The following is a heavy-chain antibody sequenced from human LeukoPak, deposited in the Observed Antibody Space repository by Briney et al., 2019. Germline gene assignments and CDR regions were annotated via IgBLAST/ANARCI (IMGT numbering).Heavy chain of an antibody. Sequence: SGPTLVNPTQTLTLTCTFSGFSLSTSEVAVGWIRQPPGKALEWLALIYGNDGKHYSPSLKSRPTITKDTSKNHVVVTMTNMDPVDTATYYCAHRRSSSFDYWGQGTLVTVSS. CDR1: GFSLSTSEVA. CDR3: AHRRSSSFDY. V-gene: IGHV2-5*01. J-gene: IGHJ4*02. D-gene: IGHD6-6*01. CDR2: IYGNDGK.